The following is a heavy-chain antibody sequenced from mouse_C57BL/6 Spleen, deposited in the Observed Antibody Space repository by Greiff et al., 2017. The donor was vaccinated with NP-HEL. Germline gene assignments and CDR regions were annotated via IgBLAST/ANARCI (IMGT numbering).Heavy chain of an antibody. Sequence: EVKLQESGPGLVKPSQSLSLTCSVTGYSITSGYYWNWIRQFPGNKLEWMGYISYDGSNNYNPSLKNRISITRDTSKNQFFLMLNSVTTEDTATYYCAREYYYAMDYWGQGTSVTVSS. J-gene: IGHJ4*01. V-gene: IGHV3-6*01. CDR1: GYSITSGYY. CDR2: ISYDGSN. CDR3: AREYYYAMDY.